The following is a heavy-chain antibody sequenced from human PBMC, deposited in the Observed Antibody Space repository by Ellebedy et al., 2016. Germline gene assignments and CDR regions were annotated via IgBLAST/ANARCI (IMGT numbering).Heavy chain of an antibody. V-gene: IGHV4-4*09. D-gene: IGHD3-22*01. Sequence: SETLSLTXTVSGAAISSSFWSWVRRPPGRGLEWIGFISPSGKNTNYSPSLRSRVTMSLDTSKSQVSLSLRSLTAADTAVYYCARADSCGYYPGYYFGLDVWGQGTTVTVSS. CDR1: GAAISSSF. J-gene: IGHJ6*02. CDR3: ARADSCGYYPGYYFGLDV. CDR2: ISPSGKNT.